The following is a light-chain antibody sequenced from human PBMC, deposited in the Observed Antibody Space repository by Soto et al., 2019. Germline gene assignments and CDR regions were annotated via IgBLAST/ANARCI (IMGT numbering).Light chain of an antibody. CDR2: KVS. V-gene: IGKV2-30*01. CDR1: QSLVYSDGNTY. J-gene: IGKJ1*01. CDR3: MQGTHWPWT. Sequence: DVVMTQSPLSLPVTLGQPASISCRSSQSLVYSDGNTYLNWFQQRPGQSPRRLIYKVSNRDSGXXXXXXXXXXXXXXXXKISRVEAEDVGVYYCMQGTHWPWTFGQGTKVEIK.